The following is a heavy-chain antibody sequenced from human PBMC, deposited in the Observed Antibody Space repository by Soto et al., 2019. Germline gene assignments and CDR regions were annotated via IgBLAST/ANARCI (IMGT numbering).Heavy chain of an antibody. CDR3: ASHSGNISPMDV. CDR1: GGSISSGLW. J-gene: IGHJ6*02. V-gene: IGHV4-4*02. CDR2: IHHTGST. Sequence: PSETLSLTRTVSGGSISSGLWRSWVCQPPGKWPEWIGEIHHTGSTHYSPSLRSRVTISIDKSNNQFSLKLRSVTAADTAVYYCASHSGNISPMDVWGQGTTVT. D-gene: IGHD1-26*01.